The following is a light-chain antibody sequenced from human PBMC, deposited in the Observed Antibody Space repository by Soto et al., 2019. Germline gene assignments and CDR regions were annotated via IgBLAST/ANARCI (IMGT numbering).Light chain of an antibody. CDR2: GAS. V-gene: IGKV3-15*01. J-gene: IGKJ4*01. Sequence: IEMTQSPATLSVSPGERVTLSCRASQSVKNNLAWYQQKPGQAPRLLIYGASTRATGVPARFSGSGSGIEFTLTISSLQSEDSALYYCHQYNNWPPLTFGGGTRVEIK. CDR1: QSVKNN. CDR3: HQYNNWPPLT.